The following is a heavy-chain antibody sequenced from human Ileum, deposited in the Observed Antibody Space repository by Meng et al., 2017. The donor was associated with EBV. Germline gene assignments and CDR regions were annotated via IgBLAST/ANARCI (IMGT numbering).Heavy chain of an antibody. CDR2: IYNSGST. CDR3: ARDGYSSGSD. J-gene: IGHJ4*02. Sequence: VQRTGPGPAPVQPSETLSLTCSVSGGSGSSCGNYWSWIRQPPGKGLEWIGYIYNSGSTNYNPSLKSRVTISVDTSKNQFSLKLSSVTAADTAVYYCARDGYSSGSDWGQGTLVTVSS. D-gene: IGHD6-19*01. CDR1: GGSGSSCGNY. V-gene: IGHV4-61*08.